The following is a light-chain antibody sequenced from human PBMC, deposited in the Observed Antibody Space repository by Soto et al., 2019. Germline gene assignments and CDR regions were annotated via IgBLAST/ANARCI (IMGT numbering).Light chain of an antibody. J-gene: IGKJ4*01. Sequence: DIVMTQSPDSLAVSLGERATINCKSSQSLLYISNNKNYLTWYQHKPGQPPKLLIYWASTREFGVPDRFSGSGSGTDFTLTISRLQAEDVAVYYCQQYYSIPPTFGGGTRVEIK. V-gene: IGKV4-1*01. CDR3: QQYYSIPPT. CDR1: QSLLYISNNKNY. CDR2: WAS.